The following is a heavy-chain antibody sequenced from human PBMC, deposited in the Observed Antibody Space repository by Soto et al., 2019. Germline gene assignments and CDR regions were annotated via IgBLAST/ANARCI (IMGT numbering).Heavy chain of an antibody. CDR2: ITDTGGDA. J-gene: IGHJ4*02. CDR3: ARGSTDSYPGSRIFDF. D-gene: IGHD3-10*01. V-gene: IGHV3-23*01. Sequence: PVGSLRLSCVASGLTFGSRAMTWVRQAPGEGLQWVSTITDTGGDAKYADSVRGRFVISRDNSKKTLYLQMTSLTAEDSAMYYCARGSTDSYPGSRIFDFWGRGPLVTVSS. CDR1: GLTFGSRA.